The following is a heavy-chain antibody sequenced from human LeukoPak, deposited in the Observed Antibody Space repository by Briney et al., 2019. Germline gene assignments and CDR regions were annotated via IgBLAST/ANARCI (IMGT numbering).Heavy chain of an antibody. J-gene: IGHJ4*02. D-gene: IGHD4-11*01. Sequence: ASVKVSCKASGYSHTSDWMHWVRQAPGEELEWMGAINSGSGSVSHAQKLQGRVTMTRDTATSTVYMELSSLGSEDTAVYYCTREVVGTTIKNFDSWGQGTLVTVSP. CDR3: TREVVGTTIKNFDS. CDR1: GYSHTSDW. V-gene: IGHV1-46*01. CDR2: INSGSGSV.